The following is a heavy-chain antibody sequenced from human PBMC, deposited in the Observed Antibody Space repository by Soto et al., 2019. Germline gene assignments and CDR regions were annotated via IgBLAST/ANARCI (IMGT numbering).Heavy chain of an antibody. CDR3: AGGQVEVATMGMDV. J-gene: IGHJ6*02. Sequence: QVQLQESGPGLVKPSGTLSLTCAVSGGSISSSNWWSWVRQPPGKGLEWIGEIYHSGSTNYNPSLRGRVTISVDKSENTFSLKLSSVTAADTAVYYCAGGQVEVATMGMDVWGQGTTVTVSS. CDR2: IYHSGST. CDR1: GGSISSSNW. D-gene: IGHD5-12*01. V-gene: IGHV4-4*02.